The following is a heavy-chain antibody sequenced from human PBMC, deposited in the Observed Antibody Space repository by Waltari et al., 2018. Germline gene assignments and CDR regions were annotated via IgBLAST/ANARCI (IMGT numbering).Heavy chain of an antibody. J-gene: IGHJ4*02. D-gene: IGHD2-15*01. CDR2: IIPIFGTA. CDR3: ARDRKMARGGFDY. V-gene: IGHV1-69*18. CDR1: GGTFSSYA. Sequence: QVQLVQSGAEVKKPGSSVKVSCTASGGTFSSYAISWVRQAPGPGLEWMGRIIPIFGTANHAQKVQGRITITADESTSTAYMELSSLRSEDTAVYYWARDRKMARGGFDYWGQGTLVTVSS.